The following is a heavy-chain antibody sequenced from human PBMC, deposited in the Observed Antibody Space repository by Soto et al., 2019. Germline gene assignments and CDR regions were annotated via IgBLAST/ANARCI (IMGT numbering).Heavy chain of an antibody. CDR2: LNAGVVNT. Sequence: HVELVQSGADVKKPGASVTISCKASGYTFTDSALHWVRQAPGQRLAWMAWLNAGVVNTLSSQKFQCRITITRGTASSTAYMALNSLKSAATAIDYCARDTGYSFGSLNYWGPGTRVNVSS. CDR1: GYTFTDSA. D-gene: IGHD5-18*01. V-gene: IGHV1-3*01. J-gene: IGHJ4*01. CDR3: ARDTGYSFGSLNY.